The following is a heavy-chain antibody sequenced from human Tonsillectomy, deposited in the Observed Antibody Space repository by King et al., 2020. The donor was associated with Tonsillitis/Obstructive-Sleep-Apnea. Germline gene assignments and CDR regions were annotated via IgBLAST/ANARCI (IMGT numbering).Heavy chain of an antibody. J-gene: IGHJ4*02. CDR1: AYTFTRYY. CDR2: INPSDGIT. V-gene: IGHV1-46*01. Sequence: QLVQSGAEVKKPGASVKVSCKAYAYTFTRYYIHWVRQAPGQGLEWMGIINPSDGITTYAQKFQGRVTMTRDTSTKTVHMELSSLRSEDTAVYYCVRDDKDDLYCDYWGQGTLVTVSS. CDR3: VRDDKDDLYCDY. D-gene: IGHD2-15*01.